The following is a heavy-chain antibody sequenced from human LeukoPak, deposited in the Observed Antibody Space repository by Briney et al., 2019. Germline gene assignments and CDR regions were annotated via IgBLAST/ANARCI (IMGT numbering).Heavy chain of an antibody. CDR1: GFTFDDYA. J-gene: IGHJ5*02. D-gene: IGHD3-9*01. CDR3: AKDQAYYDILTGYYQHHNWFDP. Sequence: GGSLRLSCAASGFTFDDYAMHWVRQAPGKGLEWVSLISGDGGSTYYADSVKGRFTISRDNSKNSLYLQMNSLRTEDTALYYCAKDQAYYDILTGYYQHHNWFDPWGQGTLVTVSA. CDR2: ISGDGGST. V-gene: IGHV3-43*02.